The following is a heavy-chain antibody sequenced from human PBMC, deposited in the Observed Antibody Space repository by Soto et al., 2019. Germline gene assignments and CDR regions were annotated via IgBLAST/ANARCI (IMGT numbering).Heavy chain of an antibody. CDR2: ISGSGGST. D-gene: IGHD5-12*01. CDR3: AKSSSDSGYGQYYYYYYYMDV. CDR1: GFTFSSYA. J-gene: IGHJ6*03. Sequence: GGSLRLSCAASGFTFSSYAMSWVRQAPGKGLEWVSAISGSGGSTYYADSVKGRFTISRDNSKNTLYLQMNSLRAEDTAVYYCAKSSSDSGYGQYYYYYYYMDVWGQGTTVTVSS. V-gene: IGHV3-23*01.